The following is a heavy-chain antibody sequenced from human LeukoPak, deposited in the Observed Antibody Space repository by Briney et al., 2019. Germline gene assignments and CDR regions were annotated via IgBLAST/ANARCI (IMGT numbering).Heavy chain of an antibody. CDR2: INSDGSST. Sequence: PGGSLRLSCAASGFTFSSYWMHWVRQAPGKGLVWVSRINSDGSSTSYADSVKGRFTISRDNAKNTLYLQMNSLRAEDTAVYYCARGSGYYYVGYFQHWGQGTLVTVSS. D-gene: IGHD3-22*01. CDR3: ARGSGYYYVGYFQH. V-gene: IGHV3-74*01. J-gene: IGHJ1*01. CDR1: GFTFSSYW.